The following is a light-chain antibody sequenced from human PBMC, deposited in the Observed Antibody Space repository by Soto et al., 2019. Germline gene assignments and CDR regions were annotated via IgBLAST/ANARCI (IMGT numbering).Light chain of an antibody. CDR1: QSISTS. Sequence: DIQMTQSPSSPSASVGDRVTITFRATQSISTSLNWYQQKPGEAPKLLIYAASSLQTGVPSRFSGSGSGTEFTLTISSLQPDDFATYYCQQYNSYSWTFGQGTKV. V-gene: IGKV1-5*01. CDR3: QQYNSYSWT. CDR2: AAS. J-gene: IGKJ1*01.